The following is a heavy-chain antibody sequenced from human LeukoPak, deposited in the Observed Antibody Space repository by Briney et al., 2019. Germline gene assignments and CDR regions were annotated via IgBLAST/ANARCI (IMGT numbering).Heavy chain of an antibody. D-gene: IGHD1-26*01. CDR2: ISSGSSNI. Sequence: GESLRLSCAASGFTFSSYSMNWVRQAPGKGLEWVSSISSGSSNIYYADSVKGRFTISRDNSKNTLYLQMNGLRAEDTAVYYCAKGIVGATLTYYFDYWGQGTLVTVSS. J-gene: IGHJ4*02. CDR1: GFTFSSYS. CDR3: AKGIVGATLTYYFDY. V-gene: IGHV3-21*04.